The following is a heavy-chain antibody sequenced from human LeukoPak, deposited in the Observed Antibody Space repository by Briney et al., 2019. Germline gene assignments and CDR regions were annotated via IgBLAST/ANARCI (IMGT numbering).Heavy chain of an antibody. CDR2: INHSGRT. CDR3: ARGGRSDYVWGSYRGDDAFDI. V-gene: IGHV4-34*01. CDR1: GGSFRGYY. Sequence: SETLSLTCAVYGGSFRGYYWNWIRQHPRKGQERIREINHSGRTTYTPSPTSPVTISAATPKTLFSLTLSSVTAADTAVYYRARGGRSDYVWGSYRGDDAFDIWGQGTMVTVSS. D-gene: IGHD3-16*02. J-gene: IGHJ3*02.